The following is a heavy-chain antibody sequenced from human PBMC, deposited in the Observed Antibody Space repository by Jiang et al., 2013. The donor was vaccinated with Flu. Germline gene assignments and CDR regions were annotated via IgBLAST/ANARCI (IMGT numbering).Heavy chain of an antibody. V-gene: IGHV4-4*02. CDR1: GGSISSSNW. Sequence: SGSGLVKPSGTLSLTCAVSGGSISSSNWWSWVRQPPGKGLEWIGEIYHSGSTTYNPSLKSRVTISVDKSKNQFSLKLSSVTAADTAVYFCARDSPLVGTTYYFDHWGQGTLVTVSS. CDR3: ARDSPLVGTTYYFDH. D-gene: IGHD1-26*01. J-gene: IGHJ4*02. CDR2: IYHSGST.